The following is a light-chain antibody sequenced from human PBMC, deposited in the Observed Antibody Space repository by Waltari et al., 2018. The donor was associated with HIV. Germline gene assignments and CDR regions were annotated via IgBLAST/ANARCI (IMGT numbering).Light chain of an antibody. CDR2: RNN. V-gene: IGLV1-47*01. J-gene: IGLJ2*01. CDR1: SSNIRNNY. Sequence: QSVLTQPPSASGTPGQRVTISCSGLSSNIRNNYIFWYQQFPGTAPKLLISRNNPRPSGCPDLFPGSKSATSASLAISGLRSEDEADYYCAEWDDGLSGPVVFGGGTKLTVL. CDR3: AEWDDGLSGPVV.